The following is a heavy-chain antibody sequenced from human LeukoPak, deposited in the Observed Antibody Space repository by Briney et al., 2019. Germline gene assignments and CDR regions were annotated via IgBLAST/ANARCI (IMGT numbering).Heavy chain of an antibody. CDR2: INHSGST. CDR1: GGSFSGYY. CDR3: ARGPHYYGSGSYVMDY. J-gene: IGHJ4*02. V-gene: IGHV4-34*01. D-gene: IGHD3-10*01. Sequence: PPETLSLTCAVYGGSFSGYYWSWIRQPPGKGLEWIGEINHSGSTNYNPSLKSRVTISVDTSKNQFSLKLSSVTAADTAVYYCARGPHYYGSGSYVMDYWGQGTLVTVSS.